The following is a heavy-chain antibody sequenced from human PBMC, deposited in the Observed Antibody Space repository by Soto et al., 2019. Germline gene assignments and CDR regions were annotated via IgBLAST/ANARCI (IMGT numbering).Heavy chain of an antibody. CDR3: ARVPITMVRGDDD. D-gene: IGHD3-10*01. CDR1: GYTFTSYG. J-gene: IGHJ4*02. CDR2: ISAYNGNT. Sequence: VASVKVSCKASGYTFTSYGISWVRQAPGQGLEWMGWISAYNGNTNNAQKLQGRVTMTTDTSTSTAYMELRSLRSDDTAVYYCARVPITMVRGDDDWCQGTLVTVSS. V-gene: IGHV1-18*04.